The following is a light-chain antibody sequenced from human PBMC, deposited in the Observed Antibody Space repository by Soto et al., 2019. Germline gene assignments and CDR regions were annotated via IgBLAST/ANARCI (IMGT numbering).Light chain of an antibody. J-gene: IGKJ4*01. CDR1: QTVSDN. V-gene: IGKV3-15*01. Sequence: EIVLTQFPGILSLSPGERATLSCRASQTVSDNFLAWYQHKPGQTPRLLIYDTSARATGVPARFSGSRSGPEFTLTINSLQSEDFAIYYCQRYNNWPLTFGGGTKVESK. CDR3: QRYNNWPLT. CDR2: DTS.